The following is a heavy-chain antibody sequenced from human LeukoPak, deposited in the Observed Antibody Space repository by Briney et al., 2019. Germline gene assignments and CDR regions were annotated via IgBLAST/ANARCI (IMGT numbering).Heavy chain of an antibody. V-gene: IGHV3-23*01. CDR2: ISGSGGST. CDR3: AKALIYYYDSSGYQNWFDP. Sequence: PGRSLRLSCAASGFTFSSYAMSWVRQAPGKGLEWVSAISGSGGSTYYADSVKGRFTISRDNSKNTLYLQMNSLRAEDTAVYYCAKALIYYYDSSGYQNWFDPWGQGTLVTVSS. J-gene: IGHJ5*02. D-gene: IGHD3-22*01. CDR1: GFTFSSYA.